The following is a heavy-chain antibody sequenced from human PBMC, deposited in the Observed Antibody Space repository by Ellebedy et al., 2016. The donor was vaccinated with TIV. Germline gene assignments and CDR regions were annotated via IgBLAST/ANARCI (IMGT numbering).Heavy chain of an antibody. CDR2: IWYDGSNK. V-gene: IGHV3-33*01. Sequence: GESLKISCAASGFTFSSYGMHWVRQAPGKGLEWVAVIWYDGSNKYYADSVKGRFTISRDNSKNTLYLQMNSLRAEDTAVYYCARLGEQQLVLGWFDPWGQGTLVTVSS. CDR1: GFTFSSYG. CDR3: ARLGEQQLVLGWFDP. J-gene: IGHJ5*02. D-gene: IGHD6-13*01.